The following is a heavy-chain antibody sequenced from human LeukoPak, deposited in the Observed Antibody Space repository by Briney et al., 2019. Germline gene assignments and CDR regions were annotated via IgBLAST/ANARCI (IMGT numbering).Heavy chain of an antibody. Sequence: GGSLRLSCAASGFTFSSYSMNWVRQAPGKGLEWVSSISSSSSYIYYADSVKGRFTISRDNAKNSLYLQMNSLRAEDTAVYYCARDPHDDYGDYWGQGTLVIVSS. CDR2: ISSSSSYI. J-gene: IGHJ4*02. CDR1: GFTFSSYS. V-gene: IGHV3-21*01. D-gene: IGHD3-3*01. CDR3: ARDPHDDYGDY.